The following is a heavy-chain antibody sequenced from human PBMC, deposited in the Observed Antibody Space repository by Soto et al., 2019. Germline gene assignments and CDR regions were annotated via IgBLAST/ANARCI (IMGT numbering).Heavy chain of an antibody. Sequence: VSGPTLVNPTQTLTLTCTFSGFSLSTSGVGVAWIRQPPGRALEWLALIYWDNEIRLSSSLRTRLTITKDTSKNQVFLTMANMDPVDTATYYCAHTVPEKWVVVFDHWGQGALVTVSS. CDR1: GFSLSTSGVG. J-gene: IGHJ4*02. CDR3: AHTVPEKWVVVFDH. CDR2: IYWDNEI. V-gene: IGHV2-5*02. D-gene: IGHD6-19*01.